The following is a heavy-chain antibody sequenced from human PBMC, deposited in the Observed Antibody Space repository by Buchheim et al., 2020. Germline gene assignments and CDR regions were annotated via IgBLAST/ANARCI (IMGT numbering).Heavy chain of an antibody. V-gene: IGHV3-66*01. D-gene: IGHD3-22*01. CDR2: IYSGGGT. Sequence: EVQLVESGGGLVQPGVSLRLSCAASGFTVSSNYMSWVRQAPGKGLEWVSVIYSGGGTNYADSVRGRFIISRDNSKNTLYLQMNSLRAEDTAVYYCARAVHYYDTSGYPHYYYYGMDVWGQGTT. CDR1: GFTVSSNY. J-gene: IGHJ6*02. CDR3: ARAVHYYDTSGYPHYYYYGMDV.